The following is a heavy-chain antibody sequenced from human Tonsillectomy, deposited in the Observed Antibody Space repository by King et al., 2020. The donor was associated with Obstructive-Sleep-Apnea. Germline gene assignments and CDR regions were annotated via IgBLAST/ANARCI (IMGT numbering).Heavy chain of an antibody. J-gene: IGHJ4*02. CDR3: STSKPMIVAVMVH. D-gene: IGHD3-22*01. CDR1: GYTLTELS. V-gene: IGHV1-24*01. CDR2: FDPVDDET. Sequence: VQLVQSGAEVKKPGASVKVSCKVSGYTLTELSMYWFRQAPGRGLEWMGSFDPVDDETIYAQNFQGRVTMTEDTSTDTAYMELSSLRSEDTAVYYCSTSKPMIVAVMVHWGQGTLVSVSS.